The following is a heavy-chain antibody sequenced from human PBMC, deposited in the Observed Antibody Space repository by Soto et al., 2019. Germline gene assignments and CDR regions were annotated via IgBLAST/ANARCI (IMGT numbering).Heavy chain of an antibody. V-gene: IGHV3-15*07. CDR1: GFTFSNAL. J-gene: IGHJ4*02. CDR3: TREGRRTLTLTPHFDY. D-gene: IGHD2-15*01. CDR2: IKSKTDGGTT. Sequence: GGSLRLSCAASGFTFSNALMNWVRQAPGKGLEWVGRIKSKTDGGTTDYAAPVKGRFTISRDDSKNTLYLQMNSLKTEDTAVYYCTREGRRTLTLTPHFDYWGQGTLVTVSS.